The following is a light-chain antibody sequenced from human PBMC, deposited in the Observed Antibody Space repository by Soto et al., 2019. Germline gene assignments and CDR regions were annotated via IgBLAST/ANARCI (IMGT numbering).Light chain of an antibody. J-gene: IGLJ1*01. CDR1: SSNIGAGYD. CDR3: QSHDSSLSGSV. Sequence: QSVLTQPPSVSGAPGQRVTISCTGSSSNIGAGYDVHWYQQLPGTAPKLLIYGNSNRPSGVPDRFSGSKSGTSASLAITGLQAEDEADYYCQSHDSSLSGSVFGTGTKLPS. CDR2: GNS. V-gene: IGLV1-40*01.